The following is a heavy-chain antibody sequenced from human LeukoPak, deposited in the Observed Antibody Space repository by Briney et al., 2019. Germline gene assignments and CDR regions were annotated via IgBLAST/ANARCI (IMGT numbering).Heavy chain of an antibody. CDR3: ASRKTSSSSFRKPIDY. J-gene: IGHJ4*02. D-gene: IGHD6-6*01. Sequence: PSETLSLTCAVSGGSISGGSYFWGWIRLHPGKGLEWLGSIYYSGNTYYNSSLKSRVTISVDMSMNQFSLKVSSVTAADTAVYYCASRKTSSSSFRKPIDYWGQGTLVTVSS. CDR1: GGSISGGSYF. CDR2: IYYSGNT. V-gene: IGHV4-39*07.